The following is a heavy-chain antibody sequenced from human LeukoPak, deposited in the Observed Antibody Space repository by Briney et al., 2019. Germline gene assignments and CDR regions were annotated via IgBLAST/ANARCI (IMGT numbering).Heavy chain of an antibody. V-gene: IGHV4-39*07. CDR1: GGSISSSSYY. J-gene: IGHJ4*02. Sequence: PSETLSLTCTVSGGSISSSSYYWGWIRQPPGKGLEWIGSIYYSGSTYNNPSLKSRVTISVDTSKNQFSLKLSSVTAADTAVYYCARGSRRYCSSTSCYTSDYWGQGTLVTVSS. D-gene: IGHD2-2*02. CDR3: ARGSRRYCSSTSCYTSDY. CDR2: IYYSGST.